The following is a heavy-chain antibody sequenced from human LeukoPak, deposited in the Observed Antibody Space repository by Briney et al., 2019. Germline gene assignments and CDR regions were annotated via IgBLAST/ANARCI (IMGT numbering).Heavy chain of an antibody. CDR3: ARDTHCSSTSCYGGDAFDI. V-gene: IGHV4-30-4*01. CDR1: GGSISSGDYY. D-gene: IGHD2-2*01. Sequence: PSETLSLTCTVSGGSISSGDYYWSWIRQPPGKGLEWIGYIYYSGSTYYNPSLKSRVTISVDTSKNQFSLKLSSVTAADTAVYYCARDTHCSSTSCYGGDAFDIWSQGTMVTVSS. J-gene: IGHJ3*02. CDR2: IYYSGST.